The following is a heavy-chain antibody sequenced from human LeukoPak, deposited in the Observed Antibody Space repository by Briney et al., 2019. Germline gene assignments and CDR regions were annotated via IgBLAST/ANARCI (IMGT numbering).Heavy chain of an antibody. CDR2: INPSGGST. CDR1: GYTFTSYY. D-gene: IGHD3-22*01. J-gene: IGHJ5*02. CDR3: ARGADSSGYAGWFDP. V-gene: IGHV1-46*01. Sequence: ASVKVSCKASGYTFTSYYMHWARQAPGQGLGWMGIINPSGGSTSYAQKFQGRVTMTRDTSTSTVYMELSSLRSEDTAVYYCARGADSSGYAGWFDPWGQGTLVTVSS.